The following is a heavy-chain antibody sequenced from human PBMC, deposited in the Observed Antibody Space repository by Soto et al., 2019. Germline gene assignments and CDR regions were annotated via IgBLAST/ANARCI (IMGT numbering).Heavy chain of an antibody. CDR3: AKGIASKTRPLGKYFDL. J-gene: IGHJ2*01. Sequence: LRLSCAASGFTFSSYAMSWVRQAPGKGLEWVSAISGSGGSTYCADSVKGRFTISRDNSKNTLYVQMDSLRAEDTAVYYCAKGIASKTRPLGKYFDLWGRGTLVTVSS. CDR2: ISGSGGST. V-gene: IGHV3-23*01. D-gene: IGHD6-13*01. CDR1: GFTFSSYA.